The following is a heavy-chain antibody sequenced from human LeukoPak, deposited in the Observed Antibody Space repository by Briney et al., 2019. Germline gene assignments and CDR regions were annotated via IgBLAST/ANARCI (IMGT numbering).Heavy chain of an antibody. V-gene: IGHV3-9*01. CDR3: AKLQGGSLSSNYCYGMDV. J-gene: IGHJ6*02. Sequence: GGSLRLSCAASGFTFDDYAMHWVRQAPGKGLEWVSGISWNSGSIGYADSVKGRFTIPRDNAKNSLYLQMNSLRAEDTALYYCAKLQGGSLSSNYCYGMDVWGQGTTVTVSS. CDR1: GFTFDDYA. D-gene: IGHD1-26*01. CDR2: ISWNSGSI.